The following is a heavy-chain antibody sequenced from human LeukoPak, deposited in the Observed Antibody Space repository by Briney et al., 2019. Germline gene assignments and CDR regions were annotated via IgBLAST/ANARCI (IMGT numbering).Heavy chain of an antibody. Sequence: GGSLRLSCAASGFTFSTYAMSWVRQAPGKGLEWVSAISGGGGGTYYAGSVKGRFTISRDNSKNTLYLQMNSLRADDTAVYYCARDPDTRDYFDYWGQGTLVTVSS. CDR1: GFTFSTYA. CDR2: ISGGGGGT. CDR3: ARDPDTRDYFDY. D-gene: IGHD2-2*01. J-gene: IGHJ4*02. V-gene: IGHV3-23*01.